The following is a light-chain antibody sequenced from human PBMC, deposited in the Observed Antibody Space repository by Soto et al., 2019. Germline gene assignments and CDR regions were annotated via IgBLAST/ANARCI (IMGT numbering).Light chain of an antibody. Sequence: NFMLTQPHSVSESPGKTVTISCTRSSGSIASNYVQWYQQRPGSSPTTVIYGDNQRPSGVPDRFSGSIDSSSNTASLTISGLKTEDGADYYCQSYATSSVVFGGGTKLTVL. CDR2: GDN. CDR1: SGSIASNY. J-gene: IGLJ2*01. CDR3: QSYATSSVV. V-gene: IGLV6-57*01.